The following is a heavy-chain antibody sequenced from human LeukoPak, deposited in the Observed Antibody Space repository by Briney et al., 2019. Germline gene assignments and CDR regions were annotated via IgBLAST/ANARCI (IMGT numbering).Heavy chain of an antibody. CDR1: GFTFSNHG. Sequence: GGSLRLSCAASGFTFSNHGMSWVRQGPGKGLEWVSAISNDGGGTNYADFVKGRFTISRDNSKNTLFLQMNSLRAEDTALYYCAKGSSGYFVDLWGQGTLVTVSS. D-gene: IGHD3-22*01. V-gene: IGHV3-23*01. CDR3: AKGSSGYFVDL. CDR2: ISNDGGGT. J-gene: IGHJ5*02.